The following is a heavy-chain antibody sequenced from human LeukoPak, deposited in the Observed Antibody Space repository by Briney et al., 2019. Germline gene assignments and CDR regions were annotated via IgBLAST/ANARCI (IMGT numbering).Heavy chain of an antibody. J-gene: IGHJ4*02. Sequence: SQTLSLTCTVSNVSISSGSHYWNWIRQPAGKGLEWIGRIYAGGSTYYNPSLKSRVTISVDTSKNQFSLKLSSVTAADTAVYYCARADYGEGFDSWGQGTLVTVSS. V-gene: IGHV4-61*02. CDR3: ARADYGEGFDS. CDR2: IYAGGST. CDR1: NVSISSGSHY. D-gene: IGHD4-17*01.